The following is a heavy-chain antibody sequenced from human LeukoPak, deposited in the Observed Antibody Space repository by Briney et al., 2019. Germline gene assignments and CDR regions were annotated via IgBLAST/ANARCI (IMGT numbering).Heavy chain of an antibody. Sequence: GGSLRLSCAASGFTFSSYAMSWVRQAPGKGLEWVSLISASGSNTYYADSVKGRFTISRDNAKNSLYLQMNRLRGEDTAVYYCARDYLVGGTDAFDIWGQGTMVTVSS. D-gene: IGHD1-1*01. J-gene: IGHJ3*02. CDR1: GFTFSSYA. CDR2: ISASGSNT. V-gene: IGHV3-23*01. CDR3: ARDYLVGGTDAFDI.